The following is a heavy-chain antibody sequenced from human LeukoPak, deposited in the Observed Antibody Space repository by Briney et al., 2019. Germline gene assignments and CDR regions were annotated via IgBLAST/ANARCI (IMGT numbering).Heavy chain of an antibody. CDR2: IKQDGTDK. D-gene: IGHD3-22*01. CDR1: GFTFSTYW. V-gene: IGHV3-7*01. J-gene: IGHJ4*02. Sequence: PGGSLRLSCAGSGFTFSTYWMSWVRQALGKGLDWVANIKQDGTDKYYVDSVKGRFTISRDNAKNLLYLQMNSLRAEDTAVYYCAREKLDTRGYVDYWGQGTLVTVSS. CDR3: AREKLDTRGYVDY.